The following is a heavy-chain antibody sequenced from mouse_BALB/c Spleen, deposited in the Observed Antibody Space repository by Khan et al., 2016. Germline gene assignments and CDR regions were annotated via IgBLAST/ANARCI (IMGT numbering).Heavy chain of an antibody. CDR1: GFDFSRYW. CDR3: ASTFWYFDV. V-gene: IGHV4-1*02. J-gene: IGHJ1*01. Sequence: EVELVESGGGLVQPGGSLKLSCAASGFDFSRYWMSWVRQAPGKGLEWIGKINPDSSTINYTPSLKDKFIISRDNAKNTLYLQMSKVRSEDTALYYCASTFWYFDVWGAGTTVTVSS. CDR2: INPDSSTI.